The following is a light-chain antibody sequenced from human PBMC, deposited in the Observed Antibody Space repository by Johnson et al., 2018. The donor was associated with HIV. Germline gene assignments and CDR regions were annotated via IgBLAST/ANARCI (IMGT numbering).Light chain of an antibody. V-gene: IGLV1-51*02. CDR3: GTWDSSLSASYV. CDR1: SSNIGNNY. J-gene: IGLJ1*01. CDR2: ENN. Sequence: QFVLTQPPSVYAAPGQKVTISCSGSSSNIGNNYVSWYQQLPGTAPKLLIYENNKRPSGIPDRFSGSKSGTSATLGITGLQTGDEADYYCGTWDSSLSASYVFGTGTKVTVL.